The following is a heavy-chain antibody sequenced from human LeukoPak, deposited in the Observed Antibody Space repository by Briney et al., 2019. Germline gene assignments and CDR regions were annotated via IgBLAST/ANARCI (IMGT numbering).Heavy chain of an antibody. CDR1: GYTFTSYD. D-gene: IGHD3-16*02. Sequence: ASVKVSCKASGYTFTSYDINWVRQATGQGLEWMGWMNPNSGNTGYAQKFQGRVTMTRNTSISTAYMELSSLRSEDTAVYYCASSAAAYGYVWGNYRPIDYWGQGTLVTVSS. V-gene: IGHV1-8*01. CDR3: ASSAAAYGYVWGNYRPIDY. CDR2: MNPNSGNT. J-gene: IGHJ4*02.